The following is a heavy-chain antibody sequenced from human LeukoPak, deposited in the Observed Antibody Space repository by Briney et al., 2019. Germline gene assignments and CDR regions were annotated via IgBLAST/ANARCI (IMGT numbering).Heavy chain of an antibody. CDR2: IYYSGST. J-gene: IGHJ4*02. Sequence: PSETLSLTCTVSGGSISSYYWSWIRQPPGKGLEWIGYIYYSGSTNYNPSLKSRVTISVDTSKNQFSLKLSSVTAADTAVYYCARAPEGQQLASLFFDYWGQGTLVTVSS. CDR3: ARAPEGQQLASLFFDY. D-gene: IGHD6-13*01. V-gene: IGHV4-59*01. CDR1: GGSISSYY.